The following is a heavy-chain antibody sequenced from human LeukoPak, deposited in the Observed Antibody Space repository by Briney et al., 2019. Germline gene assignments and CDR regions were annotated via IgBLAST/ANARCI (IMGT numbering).Heavy chain of an antibody. Sequence: GGSLRLSCAASGFTFSSYAMHRVRQAPGKGLEYVSAISSNGGSTYYAHSVKGRFTISRDNSKNTLYLQMGSLRAEDMAVYYCARDAIPLDCSGGSCYSEDYYYYMDVWGKGTTVTVSS. J-gene: IGHJ6*03. V-gene: IGHV3-64*01. D-gene: IGHD2-15*01. CDR2: ISSNGGST. CDR1: GFTFSSYA. CDR3: ARDAIPLDCSGGSCYSEDYYYYMDV.